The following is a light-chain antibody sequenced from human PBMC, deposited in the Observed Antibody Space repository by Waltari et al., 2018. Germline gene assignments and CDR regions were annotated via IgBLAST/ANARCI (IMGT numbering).Light chain of an antibody. J-gene: IGKJ2*01. Sequence: EIVLTQSPATLSLSPGDAATLSCRASQSVGTYLAWYQQKPVQPPRLLNYDAYNRATGVPAKFRGSGTGTDFTLTISSLEAEDFADYYCQQRSNWTPHTFGQGARLEIK. CDR3: QQRSNWTPHT. V-gene: IGKV3-11*01. CDR2: DAY. CDR1: QSVGTY.